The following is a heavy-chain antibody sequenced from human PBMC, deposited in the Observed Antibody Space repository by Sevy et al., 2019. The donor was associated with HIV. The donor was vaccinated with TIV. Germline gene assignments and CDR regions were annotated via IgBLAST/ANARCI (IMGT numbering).Heavy chain of an antibody. CDR2: FDPEDAKT. CDR3: AITREYYSDSSGYFDY. V-gene: IGHV1-24*01. Sequence: ASVKVSCKISGYTLTEFSMHWVRQVPRKGLEWMGSFDPEDAKTIYAQKFQGRVTMTEDTSTDTAYMELRSLRSEDTAMYYCAITREYYSDSSGYFDYWGQGTLVTVSS. J-gene: IGHJ4*02. D-gene: IGHD3-22*01. CDR1: GYTLTEFS.